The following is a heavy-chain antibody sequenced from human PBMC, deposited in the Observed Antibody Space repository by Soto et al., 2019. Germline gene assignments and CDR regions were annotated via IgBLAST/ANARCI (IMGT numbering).Heavy chain of an antibody. Sequence: GGSLRLSCAASGFTFSDYYMSWIRQAPGKGLEWVSYISISSSYTNYADSVKGRFTISRDNAKNSLYLQMNSLRAEDTAVYYCARPYCGGDCYFVNWFDPWGQGTLVTSP. CDR3: ARPYCGGDCYFVNWFDP. V-gene: IGHV3-11*06. D-gene: IGHD2-21*02. CDR2: ISISSSYT. J-gene: IGHJ5*02. CDR1: GFTFSDYY.